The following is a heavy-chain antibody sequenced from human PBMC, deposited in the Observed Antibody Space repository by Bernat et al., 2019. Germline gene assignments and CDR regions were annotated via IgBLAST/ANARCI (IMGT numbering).Heavy chain of an antibody. D-gene: IGHD6-13*01. CDR3: ARDLGAAGIGY. CDR1: GGSISSYY. Sequence: QVQLQESGPGLVKPSETLSLTCTVSGGSISSYYWSWIRQPPGKGLEWIGYIYYSGSTNYNPSLKSRVTISVDTSKNQFSLKLSSVTAADTAVYYCARDLGAAGIGYWGPGNL. CDR2: IYYSGST. J-gene: IGHJ4*01. V-gene: IGHV4-59*01.